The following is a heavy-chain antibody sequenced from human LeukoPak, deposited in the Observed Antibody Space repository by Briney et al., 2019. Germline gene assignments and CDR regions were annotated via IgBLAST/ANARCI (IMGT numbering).Heavy chain of an antibody. V-gene: IGHV3-15*01. CDR3: ATDRPWRGVY. CDR1: GFPFSNAW. Sequence: AGGSLRLSCAASGFPFSNAWMNWVRQAPGKGLEWVGRIKTKTDGGTTDYAAPVQGRFTISRDDSKNTLYLQMNSLKTEDTAVYYCATDRPWRGVYWGQGTLVTASS. CDR2: IKTKTDGGTT. D-gene: IGHD3-10*01. J-gene: IGHJ4*02.